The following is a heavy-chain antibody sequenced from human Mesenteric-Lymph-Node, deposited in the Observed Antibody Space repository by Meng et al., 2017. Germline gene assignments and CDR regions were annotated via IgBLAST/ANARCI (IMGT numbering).Heavy chain of an antibody. J-gene: IGHJ6*02. CDR1: GFTFSSYA. CDR3: ARERIAVAGTAYYYYGMDV. CDR2: ISGSGGST. D-gene: IGHD6-19*01. V-gene: IGHV3-23*01. Sequence: GESLKISCAASGFTFSSYAMSWVRQAPGKGLEWVSAISGSGGSTYYADSVKGRFTISRDNSKNTLYLQMNSLRAEDTAVYYCARERIAVAGTAYYYYGMDVWGQGTTVTVSS.